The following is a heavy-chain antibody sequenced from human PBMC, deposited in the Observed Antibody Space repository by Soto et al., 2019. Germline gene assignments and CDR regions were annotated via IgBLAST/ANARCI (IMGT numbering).Heavy chain of an antibody. J-gene: IGHJ4*02. CDR1: AFIFSSLR. CDR2: INHDSSEK. V-gene: IGHV3-7*03. CDR3: ARESTMVRGVLYYFDY. D-gene: IGHD3-10*01. Sequence: PGLPLRLSYAASAFIFSSLRITLVRQPPGERLYCVDNINHDSSEKYQVAYLEGRFTISRDNAKNSLYLQMNRLRAEDTAVYYCARESTMVRGVLYYFDYWGQGT.